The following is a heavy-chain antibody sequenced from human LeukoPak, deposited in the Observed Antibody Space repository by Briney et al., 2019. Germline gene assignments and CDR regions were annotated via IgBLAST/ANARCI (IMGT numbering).Heavy chain of an antibody. CDR1: GGSISSYY. CDR3: ARAGYCSSTSCWAWFDP. J-gene: IGHJ5*02. D-gene: IGHD2-2*01. CDR2: IYYSGST. Sequence: SETLSLTCTASGGSISSYYWSWIRQPPGKGLEWIGYIYYSGSTNYNPSLKSRVTISVDTSKNQFSLKLSSVTAADTAVYYCARAGYCSSTSCWAWFDPWGQGTLVTVSS. V-gene: IGHV4-59*01.